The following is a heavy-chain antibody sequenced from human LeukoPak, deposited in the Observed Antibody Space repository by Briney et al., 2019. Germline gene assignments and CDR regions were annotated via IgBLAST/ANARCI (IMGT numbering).Heavy chain of an antibody. CDR3: ARDLWSYHFFPPL. Sequence: GGPLRLSCAASGFIFSSYSMSWVRQAPGQGLEWVSYISSGSTTLYYTDSVKGRFTISRDNAKNSLYLQMNSLRAEDTAVYYCARDLWSYHFFPPLWGRGTLVTVSS. CDR2: ISSGSTTL. J-gene: IGHJ4*02. D-gene: IGHD3-3*01. V-gene: IGHV3-48*01. CDR1: GFIFSSYS.